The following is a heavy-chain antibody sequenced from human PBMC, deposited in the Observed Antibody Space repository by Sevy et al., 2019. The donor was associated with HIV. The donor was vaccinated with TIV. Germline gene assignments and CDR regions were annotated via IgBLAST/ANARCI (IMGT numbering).Heavy chain of an antibody. D-gene: IGHD2-2*02. Sequence: GGSLRLSCAASGFTFSSYSMNWVRQAPGKGLEWVSYISSSRSTIYYADSVKGRFTISRDKAKNSLYLQMNSLRAEDTAVYYCARDRCSSTSGYRDYYYGMDVWGQGTTVTVSS. V-gene: IGHV3-48*01. CDR2: ISSSRSTI. CDR1: GFTFSSYS. CDR3: ARDRCSSTSGYRDYYYGMDV. J-gene: IGHJ6*02.